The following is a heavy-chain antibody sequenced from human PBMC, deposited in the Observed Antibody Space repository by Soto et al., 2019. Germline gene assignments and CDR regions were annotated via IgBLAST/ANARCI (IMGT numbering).Heavy chain of an antibody. Sequence: QVQLVQSGAEVKKPGASVKVSCKASGYTFTSYYMHWVRQAPGQGLEWMGIINPSGGSTSYAQKFQGRVTMTRDTSTSTVYRELSSLRSEDTAVYYCAREGQLGGWFDPWGQGNLVTVSS. V-gene: IGHV1-46*01. CDR3: AREGQLGGWFDP. CDR1: GYTFTSYY. D-gene: IGHD6-6*01. CDR2: INPSGGST. J-gene: IGHJ5*02.